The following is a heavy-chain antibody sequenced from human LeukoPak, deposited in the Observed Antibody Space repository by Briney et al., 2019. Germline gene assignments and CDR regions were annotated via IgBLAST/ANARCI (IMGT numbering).Heavy chain of an antibody. CDR3: ARLRIAAAFAYYYGMDV. CDR1: GGSVSSGIYY. Sequence: SETLSLTCTVSGGSVSSGIYYWSWIRQPPGKGLEWIGCIYYSGSTKYNPSLKSRVTISVDTSKNQFSLKLSSVTAADTAVYYCARLRIAAAFAYYYGMDVWGQGTTVTVSS. V-gene: IGHV4-61*01. D-gene: IGHD6-13*01. J-gene: IGHJ6*02. CDR2: IYYSGST.